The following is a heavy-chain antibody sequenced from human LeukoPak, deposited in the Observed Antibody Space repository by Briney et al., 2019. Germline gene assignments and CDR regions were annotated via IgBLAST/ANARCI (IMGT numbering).Heavy chain of an antibody. Sequence: PSETLSLTCTVSGDSISSSNCYWGWIRQPPGKGLEWIGYIYYSGSTNYNPSLKSRVTISVDTSKNQFSLKLSSVTAADTAVYYCARGNYYDSSGDYWGQGTLVTVSS. J-gene: IGHJ4*02. CDR3: ARGNYYDSSGDY. D-gene: IGHD3-22*01. CDR1: GDSISSSNCY. CDR2: IYYSGST. V-gene: IGHV4-61*05.